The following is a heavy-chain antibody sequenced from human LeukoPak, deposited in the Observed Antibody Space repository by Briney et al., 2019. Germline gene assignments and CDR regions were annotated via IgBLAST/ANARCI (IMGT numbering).Heavy chain of an antibody. D-gene: IGHD6-19*01. V-gene: IGHV3-48*04. CDR3: ARGEYSSGWYGSDFDY. Sequence: GGSLRLSCSASGFVFSIYTMYWVRQAPGKGLEWISYINSGGNAFYYADSVKGRFTISRDNAENSLYLHMSSLRAEDTAVYYCARGEYSSGWYGSDFDYWGQEALVTVSS. J-gene: IGHJ4*02. CDR1: GFVFSIYT. CDR2: INSGGNAF.